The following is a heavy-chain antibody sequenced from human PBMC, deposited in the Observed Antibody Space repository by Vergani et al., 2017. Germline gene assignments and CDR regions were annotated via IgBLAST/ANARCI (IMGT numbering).Heavy chain of an antibody. D-gene: IGHD2-15*01. Sequence: QVKLEESGGGVVQPGRSLRLSCAAPGFSFGNYAMHWVRQAPGKGLEWVGVISYDGTEKKYADSVNGRFTISRDNSKKMMSLQMNSLRVEDTAVYYCARGGKGIIMVVPSTHLWGQGTQVSVS. CDR1: GFSFGNYA. CDR2: ISYDGTEK. CDR3: ARGGKGIIMVVPSTHL. V-gene: IGHV3-30-3*01. J-gene: IGHJ4*02.